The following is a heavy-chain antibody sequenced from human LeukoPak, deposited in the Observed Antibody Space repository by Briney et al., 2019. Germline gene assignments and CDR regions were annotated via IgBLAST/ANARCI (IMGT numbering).Heavy chain of an antibody. CDR1: GFIFSNYA. D-gene: IGHD3-10*01. CDR2: ISGSGGST. Sequence: QTGGSLSLSCAVSGFIFSNYAMNWVRQAPGKGLEWVSAISGSGGSTYYADSVKGRFTISRDNSKNTLYLQMNSLRAEDTAVYYCAKDHDYYASGPIWGQGTMVTVSS. J-gene: IGHJ3*02. V-gene: IGHV3-23*01. CDR3: AKDHDYYASGPI.